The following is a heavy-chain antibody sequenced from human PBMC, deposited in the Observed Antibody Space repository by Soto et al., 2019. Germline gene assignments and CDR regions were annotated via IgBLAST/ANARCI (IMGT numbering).Heavy chain of an antibody. J-gene: IGHJ6*02. CDR2: ISAYNGNT. Sequence: ASVKVSCKASGYTFTSYGITWVRQAPGQELEWMGWISAYNGNTNYAQKFQGRVTMTTDTSTSTAHMELRSLRSDDTAVYYCAREGQAPYYYYGMDVWGQGTAVTVSS. CDR1: GYTFTSYG. V-gene: IGHV1-18*01. CDR3: AREGQAPYYYYGMDV.